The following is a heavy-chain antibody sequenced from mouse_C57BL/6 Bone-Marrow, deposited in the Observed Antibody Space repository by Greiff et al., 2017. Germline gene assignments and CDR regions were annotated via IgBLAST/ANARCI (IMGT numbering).Heavy chain of an antibody. CDR3: AREDSPYAMDY. D-gene: IGHD2-12*01. Sequence: VQLQQSGPVLVKPGASVKMSCKASGYTFTDYYMNWVKQSHGKSLEWIGVINPYNGGTSYNQKFKGKATLTVDKSSSTAYMELNSLTSEDSAVYYCAREDSPYAMDYWGQGTSVTVSS. V-gene: IGHV1-19*01. CDR2: INPYNGGT. J-gene: IGHJ4*01. CDR1: GYTFTDYY.